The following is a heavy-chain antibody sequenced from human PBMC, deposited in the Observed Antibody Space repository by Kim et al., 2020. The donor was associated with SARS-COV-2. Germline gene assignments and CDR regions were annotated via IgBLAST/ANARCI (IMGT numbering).Heavy chain of an antibody. Sequence: YSPSVQGQVTISADKSTSTADLQWSRLKASDTAMYCCARADISPYYFDYWGQGTLVTVSS. V-gene: IGHV5-51*01. J-gene: IGHJ4*02. D-gene: IGHD3-9*01. CDR3: ARADISPYYFDY.